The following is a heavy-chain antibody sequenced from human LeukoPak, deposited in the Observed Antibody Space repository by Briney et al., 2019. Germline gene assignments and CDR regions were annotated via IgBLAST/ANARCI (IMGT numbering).Heavy chain of an antibody. J-gene: IGHJ4*02. D-gene: IGHD3-10*01. Sequence: GASLKVSCKASGYTFTSYGISWVRQAPGQGLEWMGWISAYNGNTNYAQKLQGRVTMTTDTFTSTAYMELRSLRSDDTDVYYCARGIPMVRGVPFVDYWGQGTLVTVSS. CDR3: ARGIPMVRGVPFVDY. CDR2: ISAYNGNT. CDR1: GYTFTSYG. V-gene: IGHV1-18*01.